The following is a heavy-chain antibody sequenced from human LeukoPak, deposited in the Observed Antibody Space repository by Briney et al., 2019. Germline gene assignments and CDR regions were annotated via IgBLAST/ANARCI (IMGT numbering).Heavy chain of an antibody. CDR2: IYYSGST. Sequence: PSETLSLTCTVSGGSISSYYWSWIRQPPGKGLEWIGYIYYSGSTNYNPSLKSRVTISVDTSKNQFSLKLSSVTAADTAVYYCASNRYNWNYGKDFDYWGQGTLVTVSS. D-gene: IGHD1-7*01. CDR3: ASNRYNWNYGKDFDY. CDR1: GGSISSYY. V-gene: IGHV4-59*08. J-gene: IGHJ4*02.